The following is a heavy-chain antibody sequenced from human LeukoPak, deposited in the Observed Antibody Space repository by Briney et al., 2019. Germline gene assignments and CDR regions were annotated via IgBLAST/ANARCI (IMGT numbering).Heavy chain of an antibody. CDR3: ASGFGELTNFDY. Sequence: SETLSLTCTVSGGSISSTSYYWGWIRQPPGKGLEWIGSIYHSGSTYYNPSLKSRVTISVDTSKNQFSLKLSSVTAADTAVYYCASGFGELTNFDYWGQGTLVTVSS. CDR1: GGSISSTSYY. V-gene: IGHV4-39*07. J-gene: IGHJ4*02. CDR2: IYHSGST. D-gene: IGHD3-10*01.